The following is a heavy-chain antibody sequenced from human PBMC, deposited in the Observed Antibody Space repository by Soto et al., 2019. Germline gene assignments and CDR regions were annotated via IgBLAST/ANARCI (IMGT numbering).Heavy chain of an antibody. CDR2: IYYSGST. V-gene: IGHV4-59*01. J-gene: IGHJ4*02. CDR3: ARPRSSGYAGEFDY. Sequence: SETLCLTCTVSGGSISPYDGSWIRQPPGKGLEWIGFIYYSGSTNYNPSLKSRVTISVDTSQNQFSLMLTSVTAADTAVYYCARPRSSGYAGEFDYWGQGTLVTVSS. CDR1: GGSISPYD. D-gene: IGHD3-22*01.